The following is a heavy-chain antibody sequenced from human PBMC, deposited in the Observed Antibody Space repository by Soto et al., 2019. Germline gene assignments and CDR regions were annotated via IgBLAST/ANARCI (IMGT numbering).Heavy chain of an antibody. Sequence: GSSVKRSRKASGYTFSSYAIHRGRQAPGQRLEWMGWINAGNGNTKYSQKFQGRFTITRDTSASTAYMELSSLRSEDTAVYYCARDVAAADYWGQGTLVTVSS. CDR2: INAGNGNT. J-gene: IGHJ4*02. CDR1: GYTFSSYA. D-gene: IGHD6-13*01. CDR3: ARDVAAADY. V-gene: IGHV1-3*01.